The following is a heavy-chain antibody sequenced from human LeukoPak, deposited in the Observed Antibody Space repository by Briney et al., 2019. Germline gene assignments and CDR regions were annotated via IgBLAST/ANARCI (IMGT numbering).Heavy chain of an antibody. CDR2: IRSKAYGGTT. J-gene: IGHJ4*02. CDR3: TSASIAAAGKFDY. Sequence: GGSLRLSGTASGFTFGDYAMSWVRQAPGKGLEGVGFIRSKAYGGTTEYAASVKGRFTISRDDSKSIAYLQMNSLKTEDTAVYYCTSASIAAAGKFDYWGQGTLVTVSS. D-gene: IGHD6-13*01. V-gene: IGHV3-49*04. CDR1: GFTFGDYA.